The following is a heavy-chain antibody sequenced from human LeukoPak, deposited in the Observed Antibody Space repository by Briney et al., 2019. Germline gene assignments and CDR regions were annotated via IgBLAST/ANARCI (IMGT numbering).Heavy chain of an antibody. CDR2: IDLDGDGN. J-gene: IGHJ3*02. CDR1: GFNFRNYW. Sequence: PGGSLRLSXGASGFNFRNYWMSWVCQAPGKGLEWMANIDLDGDGNFYVDSMKGRFTISRDNAKSSLYLEMNSLRAEDTAVYYCASDGAPDSRKGFDIWGQGTMVTVSS. CDR3: ASDGAPDSRKGFDI. D-gene: IGHD2-21*02. V-gene: IGHV3-7*01.